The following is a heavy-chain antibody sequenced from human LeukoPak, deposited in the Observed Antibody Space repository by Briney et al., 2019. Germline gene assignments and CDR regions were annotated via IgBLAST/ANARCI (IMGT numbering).Heavy chain of an antibody. CDR3: ARATPKSSSWSY. Sequence: ASVKVSCKASGYTFTSYAMHWVRQAPGQRLEWMGWINAGNGNTKYSQKFQGRVTITRDTSASTAYMELSSPRSEDTAVYYCARATPKSSSWSYWGQGTLVTVSS. D-gene: IGHD6-13*01. J-gene: IGHJ4*02. CDR1: GYTFTSYA. CDR2: INAGNGNT. V-gene: IGHV1-3*01.